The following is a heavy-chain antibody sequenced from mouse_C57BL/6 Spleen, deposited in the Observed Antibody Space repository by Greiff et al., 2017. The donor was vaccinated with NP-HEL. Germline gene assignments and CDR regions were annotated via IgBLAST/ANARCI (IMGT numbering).Heavy chain of an antibody. J-gene: IGHJ4*01. CDR2: INPNNGGT. D-gene: IGHD3-2*02. Sequence: VQLQQSGPELVKPGASVKISCKASGYTFTDYYMNWVKQSHGKSLEWIGDINPNNGGTSYNQKFKGKATLTVDKSSSTAYMELRSLTSEDSAVYYCARSKLRPYYYAMDYWGQGTSVTVSS. CDR3: ARSKLRPYYYAMDY. V-gene: IGHV1-26*01. CDR1: GYTFTDYY.